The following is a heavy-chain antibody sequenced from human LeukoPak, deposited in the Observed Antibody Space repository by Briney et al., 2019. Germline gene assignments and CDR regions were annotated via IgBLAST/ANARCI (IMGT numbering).Heavy chain of an antibody. V-gene: IGHV3-48*01. J-gene: IGHJ4*02. CDR2: ISSSSSTI. D-gene: IGHD3-10*01. Sequence: GGSLRLSCAASGFTFSSYSMNWVRQAPGKGLEWVSYISSSSSTIYYADSVKGRFTISRDNAKNSLYLQMNSLRAEDTAVYYCAKDTREYYYGSGTEFDYWGQGTLVTVSS. CDR1: GFTFSSYS. CDR3: AKDTREYYYGSGTEFDY.